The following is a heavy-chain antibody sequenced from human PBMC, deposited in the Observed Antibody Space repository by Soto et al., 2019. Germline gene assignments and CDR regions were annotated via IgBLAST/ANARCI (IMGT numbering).Heavy chain of an antibody. V-gene: IGHV3-11*06. J-gene: IGHJ3*02. CDR2: ISSSSSYT. CDR3: AREGIAVAGPHDTFDI. D-gene: IGHD6-19*01. Sequence: VQLVESGGGLVKPGGSLRLSCAVSGFTFSDYFMSWIRQAPGKGLEWVSYISSSSSYTNYADSVKSRFTISRDNAKNSLHLQMNSLRAEDTAAYYCAREGIAVAGPHDTFDIWGQGTMVTVSS. CDR1: GFTFSDYF.